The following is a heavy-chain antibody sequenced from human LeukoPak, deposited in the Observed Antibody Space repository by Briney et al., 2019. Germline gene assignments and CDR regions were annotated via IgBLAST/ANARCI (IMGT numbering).Heavy chain of an antibody. V-gene: IGHV4-34*01. Sequence: SETLSLTCAVYGGSFSGYYWSWIRQPLGKGLEWIGEINHSGSTNYNPSLKSRVTISVDTSKNQFSLKLSSVTAADTAVYYCARAQYDFWSGPYNWFDPWGQGTLVTVSS. J-gene: IGHJ5*02. D-gene: IGHD3-3*01. CDR1: GGSFSGYY. CDR3: ARAQYDFWSGPYNWFDP. CDR2: INHSGST.